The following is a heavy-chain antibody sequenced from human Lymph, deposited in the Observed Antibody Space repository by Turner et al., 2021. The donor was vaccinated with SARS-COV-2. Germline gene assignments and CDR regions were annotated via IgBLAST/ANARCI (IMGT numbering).Heavy chain of an antibody. D-gene: IGHD3-3*01. CDR3: AKVRSIFGVVIGGMDV. Sequence: QVQLVASGGGVVQPGRSLRLSCAASGFTFSSYGMHWVRQAPGKGLEWVAVISYDGSNKYYADSVKGRFTISRDNSKNTLYLQMNSLRAEDTAVYYCAKVRSIFGVVIGGMDVWGQGTTVTVSS. CDR1: GFTFSSYG. V-gene: IGHV3-30*18. J-gene: IGHJ6*02. CDR2: ISYDGSNK.